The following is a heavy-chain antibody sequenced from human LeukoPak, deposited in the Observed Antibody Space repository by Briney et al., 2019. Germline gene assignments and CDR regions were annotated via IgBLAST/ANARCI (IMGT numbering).Heavy chain of an antibody. CDR1: GGSVSGFY. CDR3: ARGRFNSDF. Sequence: PSETLSLTCAVYGGSVSGFYWSWIRQPPGKGLEWLGEIDDRGGTNNNPSLKSRITMSVDTSKNQFFLKLTSVTAADTAVYYCARGRFNSDFWGQGTLVTVSS. J-gene: IGHJ4*02. CDR2: IDDRGGT. V-gene: IGHV4-34*01.